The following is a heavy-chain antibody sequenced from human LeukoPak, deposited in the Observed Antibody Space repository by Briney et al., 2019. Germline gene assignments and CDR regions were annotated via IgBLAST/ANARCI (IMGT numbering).Heavy chain of an antibody. J-gene: IGHJ3*02. CDR3: ARDRPYYDILTGYYIGEAFDI. CDR1: GFTVSSNY. D-gene: IGHD3-9*01. CDR2: IYSGGNT. V-gene: IGHV3-53*01. Sequence: GGSLRLSCAASGFTVSSNYMSWVRQAPGKGLECVSVIYSGGNTYYADSVKGRFTISRDNSKNTLYLQMNSLRAEDTAVYYCARDRPYYDILTGYYIGEAFDIWGQGTMVTVSS.